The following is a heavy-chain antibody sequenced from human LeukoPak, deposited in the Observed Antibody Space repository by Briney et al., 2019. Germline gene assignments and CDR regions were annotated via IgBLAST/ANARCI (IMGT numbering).Heavy chain of an antibody. Sequence: PGESRRLSCAASGFTFSSYSTNWVRQVPGKGLEWVSSISSSSTYIYYADSVKGRFTISRDYAKNSLYLQMNSLRAEDTAVYYCAREGKDSSSWYNYFDFWGQGTLVTVSS. V-gene: IGHV3-21*01. CDR2: ISSSSTYI. CDR3: AREGKDSSSWYNYFDF. D-gene: IGHD6-13*01. CDR1: GFTFSSYS. J-gene: IGHJ4*02.